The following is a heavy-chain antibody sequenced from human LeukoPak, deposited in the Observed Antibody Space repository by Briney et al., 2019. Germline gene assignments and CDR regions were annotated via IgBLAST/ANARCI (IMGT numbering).Heavy chain of an antibody. J-gene: IGHJ4*02. V-gene: IGHV3-33*08. CDR2: IWYDGSNK. CDR1: GFTFSNAW. D-gene: IGHD3-22*01. Sequence: GGSLRLSCAASGFTFSNAWMSWVRQAPGKGLEGVAVIWYDGSNKYYADSVKGRFTISRDNSKNTLYLQMNSLRAEDTAVYYRARDYYDSSGYYPPGYWGQGTLVTVSS. CDR3: ARDYYDSSGYYPPGY.